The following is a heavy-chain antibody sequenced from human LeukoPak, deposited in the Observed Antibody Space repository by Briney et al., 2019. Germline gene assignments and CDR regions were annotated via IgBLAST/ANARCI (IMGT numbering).Heavy chain of an antibody. CDR1: GGSISSSSYY. V-gene: IGHV4-39*01. J-gene: IGHJ3*02. Sequence: KTSETLSLTCTVSGGSISSSSYYWGWIRQPPGKGLEWIGSIYFSGSTYYNPSLKSRVTMSVDPSKNHFSLKLNSVTAADTAMFYCARHIAGTYCGNAFDIWGQGTMVTVS. CDR2: IYFSGST. CDR3: ARHIAGTYCGNAFDI. D-gene: IGHD1-26*01.